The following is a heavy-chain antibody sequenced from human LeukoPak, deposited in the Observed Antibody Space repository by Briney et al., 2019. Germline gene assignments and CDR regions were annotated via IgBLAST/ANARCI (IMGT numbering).Heavy chain of an antibody. V-gene: IGHV6-1*01. CDR2: TYYRSKWYY. D-gene: IGHD6-19*01. J-gene: IGHJ6*02. CDR3: AREPVTWLVRYYYGMDV. Sequence: SQTLSLTCAISGDIVSSNSAAWNWIRQSPSRGLEWLGRTYYRSKWYYDYAVAVKSRISINPDTSKNQFSLQLSSVTPEDTAVYYCAREPVTWLVRYYYGMDVWGQGTTVTVSS. CDR1: GDIVSSNSAA.